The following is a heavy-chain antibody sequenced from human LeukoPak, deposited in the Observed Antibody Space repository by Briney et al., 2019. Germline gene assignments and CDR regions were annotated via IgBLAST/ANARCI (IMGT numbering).Heavy chain of an antibody. V-gene: IGHV1-18*01. CDR2: ISAYNGNT. CDR3: ARRYCSGGSCYGAFDY. J-gene: IGHJ4*02. Sequence: GASVKVSCKASGYTFTSYGISWVRQAPGQGLEWMGWISAYNGNTNYAQKLQGRVTMTTDTSTSTAYMELRSLRSDDTAVYYCARRYCSGGSCYGAFDYWGQGTLVTVSS. D-gene: IGHD2-15*01. CDR1: GYTFTSYG.